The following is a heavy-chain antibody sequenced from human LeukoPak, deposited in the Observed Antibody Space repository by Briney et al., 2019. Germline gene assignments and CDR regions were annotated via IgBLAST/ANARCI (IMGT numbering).Heavy chain of an antibody. V-gene: IGHV4-59*08. J-gene: IGHJ4*02. CDR2: IYYSGST. Sequence: SETLSLTCTVSGGSISSYYWSWIRQPPGKGLEWIGYIYYSGSTNYNPSLKSRVTISVDTSKNQFSLKLSSVTAADTAVYYCARARGYSYGYFDYWGQGTLVTVSS. CDR3: ARARGYSYGYFDY. D-gene: IGHD5-18*01. CDR1: GGSISSYY.